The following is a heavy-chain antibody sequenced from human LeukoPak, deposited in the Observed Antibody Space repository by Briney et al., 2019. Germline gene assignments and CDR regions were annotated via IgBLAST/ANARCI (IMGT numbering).Heavy chain of an antibody. Sequence: PGGSLRLSCAASGFTFSSYAMHWVRQAPGKGLEWVAVISYDGSNKYYADSVKGRFTISRDNSKNTLYLQMNSLRAEDTAVYYCARYGPYDYWGQGTLVTVSS. J-gene: IGHJ4*02. D-gene: IGHD4-17*01. CDR2: ISYDGSNK. V-gene: IGHV3-30*04. CDR3: ARYGPYDY. CDR1: GFTFSSYA.